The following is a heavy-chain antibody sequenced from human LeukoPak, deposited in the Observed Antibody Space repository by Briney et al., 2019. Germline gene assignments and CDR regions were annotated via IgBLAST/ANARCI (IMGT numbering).Heavy chain of an antibody. V-gene: IGHV4-59*01. CDR1: GGSISTYY. D-gene: IGHD1-26*01. CDR2: IYYSGST. Sequence: SETLSLTCTVSGGSISTYYWSWIRQPPGKGLEWIGYIYYSGSTNYNPSLKSRVTISLDTSKNQFSLKPSSLSAADTAVYYCARYKGIVGATTNNWFDPWGQGTLVTVSS. J-gene: IGHJ5*02. CDR3: ARYKGIVGATTNNWFDP.